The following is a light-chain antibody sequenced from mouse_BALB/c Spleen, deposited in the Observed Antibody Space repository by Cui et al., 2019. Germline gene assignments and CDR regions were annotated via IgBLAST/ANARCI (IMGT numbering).Light chain of an antibody. V-gene: IGKV4-50*01. Sequence: ENVLTQSPAIMSASLGEKVTMSCRASSSANYMYWYQQKSDASPKLWIYYTTNLAPGVPARFSGSGSGNSYSRTISSMEGEDAATYYCQQFTSSPITFGAGTKLELK. J-gene: IGKJ5*01. CDR3: QQFTSSPIT. CDR2: YTT. CDR1: SSANY.